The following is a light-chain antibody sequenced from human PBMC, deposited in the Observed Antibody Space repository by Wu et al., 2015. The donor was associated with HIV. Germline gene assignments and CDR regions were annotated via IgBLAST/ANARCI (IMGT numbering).Light chain of an antibody. V-gene: IGKV1-39*01. CDR3: QQYYSTPLT. CDR2: GAS. Sequence: DIQMTQSPSSLSASKGDRVTITCRASQSIRNYLNWYQQKPGKAPKLLIYGASILQSGVPSRFSGSGSVTDYTLTINNLQPEDFVTYYCQQYYSTPLTFGGGTKVEIK. CDR1: QSIRNY. J-gene: IGKJ4*01.